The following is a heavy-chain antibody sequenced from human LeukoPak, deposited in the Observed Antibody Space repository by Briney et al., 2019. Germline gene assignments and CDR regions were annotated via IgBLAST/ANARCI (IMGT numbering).Heavy chain of an antibody. D-gene: IGHD6-13*01. CDR2: IYSGDRT. CDR1: GLSVRGSY. V-gene: IGHV3-53*01. J-gene: IGHJ4*02. Sequence: GGSLRLSCVASGLSVRGSYMSWVRQAPGKGLEWVSVIYSGDRTYYADSVKGRFTISRDTSKNTLYLQMNNLRAHDTAMYYCTRDLTGTTWSENDYWGQGTLVTISS. CDR3: TRDLTGTTWSENDY.